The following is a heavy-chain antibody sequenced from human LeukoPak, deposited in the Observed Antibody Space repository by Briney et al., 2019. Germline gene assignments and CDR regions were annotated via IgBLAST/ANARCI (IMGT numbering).Heavy chain of an antibody. CDR3: ARDYGGDAGRDS. Sequence: GGSLRLSCAASGFTFSSYGMHWVRQAPGKGLEWVALIWYDDRNKYYADSVKGQFTISRDNSKNTLYLQMDSLRAEDTAVYYCARDYGGDAGRDSGGEGTLVSVPS. CDR1: GFTFSSYG. D-gene: IGHD4-23*01. J-gene: IGHJ4*02. V-gene: IGHV3-33*01. CDR2: IWYDDRNK.